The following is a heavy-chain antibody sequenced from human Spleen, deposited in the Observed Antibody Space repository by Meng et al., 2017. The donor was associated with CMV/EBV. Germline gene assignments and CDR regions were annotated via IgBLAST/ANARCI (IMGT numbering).Heavy chain of an antibody. CDR2: INSDGSDT. D-gene: IGHD6-13*01. CDR1: GFTFSSYW. CDR3: AKESAAGRGYFDY. J-gene: IGHJ4*02. V-gene: IGHV3-74*01. Sequence: GGSLRLSCAASGFTFSSYWMHWVRQAPGKGLVWVSRINSDGSDTTYADSVKGRFTTSRDNAKNALYLQMNSLRAEDTAVYYCAKESAAGRGYFDYWGQGTLVTVSS.